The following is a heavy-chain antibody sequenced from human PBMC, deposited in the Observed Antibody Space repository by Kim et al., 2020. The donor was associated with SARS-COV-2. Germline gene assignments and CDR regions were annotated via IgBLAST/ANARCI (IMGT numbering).Heavy chain of an antibody. CDR3: VRGNYVSGSSYFTSNWFDP. J-gene: IGHJ5*02. CDR1: GYTFSNYY. CDR2: INPSGGST. D-gene: IGHD3-10*01. V-gene: IGHV1-46*03. Sequence: DSVKVSCKASGYTFSNYYLHWVRQAPGQGLEWMGIINPSGGSTNYAQKFQGRVTMTRDTSTSTVYMELSSLKSEDTAVYYCVRGNYVSGSSYFTSNWFDPWGPGTLVTVSS.